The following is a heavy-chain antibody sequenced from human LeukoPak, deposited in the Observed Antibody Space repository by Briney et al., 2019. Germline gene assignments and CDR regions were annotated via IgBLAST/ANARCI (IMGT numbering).Heavy chain of an antibody. CDR1: GFTVSDNY. Sequence: GGSLRLSCAASGFTVSDNYMTWVRQAPGKGLEWVSVIYSGGRTYYAASVRGRFTISRDNSKNALYLQLNTLRADDTATYYCAKPISGGLAVTADWFHPWGQGTLVVVSS. D-gene: IGHD2-21*02. CDR3: AKPISGGLAVTADWFHP. J-gene: IGHJ5*01. CDR2: IYSGGRT. V-gene: IGHV3-53*01.